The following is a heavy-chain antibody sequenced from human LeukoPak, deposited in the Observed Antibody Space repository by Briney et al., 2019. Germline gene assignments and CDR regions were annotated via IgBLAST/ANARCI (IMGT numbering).Heavy chain of an antibody. D-gene: IGHD4/OR15-4a*01. Sequence: PGGSLRLSCAASGFTFSTYAMSWGRQVPGEGLEWVSGISNTAGFTYYADSVKGRFTISRDNSKNTLYLQLNSLTAEDTAVYYCAKSNYYCSDSCQPDDAFDVWGQGTMVTVSS. V-gene: IGHV3-23*01. CDR3: AKSNYYCSDSCQPDDAFDV. J-gene: IGHJ3*01. CDR1: GFTFSTYA. CDR2: ISNTAGFT.